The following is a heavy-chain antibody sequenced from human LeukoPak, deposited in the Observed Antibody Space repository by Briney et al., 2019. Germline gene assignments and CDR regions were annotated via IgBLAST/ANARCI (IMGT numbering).Heavy chain of an antibody. V-gene: IGHV1-18*01. CDR1: GYTFTNYG. CDR3: ARYCSGGSCGADWFDP. D-gene: IGHD2-15*01. Sequence: ASVTVSCKASGYTFTNYGLSWVRQAPGQGLEWMGWISAYNGNTNYAQMPQGRVTMTTDTSTSTAYMELRSLRSDDTAVYYCARYCSGGSCGADWFDPWGQGTLVTVSS. J-gene: IGHJ5*02. CDR2: ISAYNGNT.